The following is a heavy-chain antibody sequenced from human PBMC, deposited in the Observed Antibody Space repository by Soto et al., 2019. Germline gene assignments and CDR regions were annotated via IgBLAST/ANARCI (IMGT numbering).Heavy chain of an antibody. CDR1: GGSSSSGGYC. D-gene: IGHD3-22*01. CDR3: ARHNYDSSGTAVDV. J-gene: IGHJ6*02. Sequence: PLETLPLTCTVSGGSSSSGGYCWSWIRQHPGKGLEWIGYIYYSGSTYYNPSLKSRVTISVDTSKNQFSLKLSSVTAADTAVYYCARHNYDSSGTAVDVWGQGTTVTVSS. V-gene: IGHV4-31*03. CDR2: IYYSGST.